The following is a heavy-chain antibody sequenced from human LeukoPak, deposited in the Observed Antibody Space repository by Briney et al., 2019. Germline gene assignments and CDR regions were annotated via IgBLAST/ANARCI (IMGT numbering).Heavy chain of an antibody. CDR2: INPSGGSK. D-gene: IGHD2-2*02. J-gene: IGHJ6*03. Sequence: GASVKVSCKASGYIFTSYYMHWVRQAPGQGLEWMGIINPSGGSKSYAQKFQGRVTMTRDTSTSTVYMELSSLRSEDTAVYYCARDRGCSSTSCYKDYYYMDVWGKGTTVTVSS. V-gene: IGHV1-46*01. CDR3: ARDRGCSSTSCYKDYYYMDV. CDR1: GYIFTSYY.